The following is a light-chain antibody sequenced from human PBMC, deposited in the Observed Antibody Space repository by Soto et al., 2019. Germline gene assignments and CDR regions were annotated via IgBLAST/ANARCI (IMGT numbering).Light chain of an antibody. CDR2: NAS. J-gene: IGKJ3*01. Sequence: EIVMTQSPAILSLSPGETATLSCRASQSVATKLAWYQQRPGQTPRLLIYNASTRATAVPARFSGGGSVTEFSLTISSLQSDDFAVYYCHQYNTWPPRFTFGPGTKVDI. CDR3: HQYNTWPPRFT. CDR1: QSVATK. V-gene: IGKV3-15*01.